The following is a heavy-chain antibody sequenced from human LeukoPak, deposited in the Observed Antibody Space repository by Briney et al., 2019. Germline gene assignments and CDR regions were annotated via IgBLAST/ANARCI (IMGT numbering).Heavy chain of an antibody. CDR2: ISGSGGST. CDR1: GFTFSNYA. CDR3: AKNYRTDYYYYYYMDV. Sequence: PGGSLRLSCAASGFTFSNYAMAWVRQAPGKGLEWVSGISGSGGSTYYADSVKGRFTISRDNSKNTLYLQMNSLRAEDTAVYYCAKNYRTDYYYYYYMDVWGKGTTVTVSS. D-gene: IGHD3-16*02. V-gene: IGHV3-23*01. J-gene: IGHJ6*03.